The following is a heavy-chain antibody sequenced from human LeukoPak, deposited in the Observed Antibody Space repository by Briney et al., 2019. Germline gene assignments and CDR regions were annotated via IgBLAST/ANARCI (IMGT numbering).Heavy chain of an antibody. Sequence: PSETLSLTCAVYGGSFSGCYWSWIRQPPGKGLEWIGSIYYSGSTYYNPSLKSRVTISVDTSKNQFSLKLSSVTAADTAVYYCARHPSMDVWGQGTTVTVSS. CDR1: GGSFSGCY. CDR3: ARHPSMDV. CDR2: IYYSGST. J-gene: IGHJ6*02. V-gene: IGHV4-34*01.